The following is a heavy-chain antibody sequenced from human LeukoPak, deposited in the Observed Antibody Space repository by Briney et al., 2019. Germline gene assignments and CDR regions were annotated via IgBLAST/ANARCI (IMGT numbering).Heavy chain of an antibody. CDR3: ARGHLTFYCSSTSCPYFDY. CDR1: GGSFSGYY. D-gene: IGHD2-2*01. V-gene: IGHV4-34*01. CDR2: INHSGST. J-gene: IGHJ4*02. Sequence: SETLSLTCAVYGGSFSGYYWSWIRQPPGKGLEWIGEINHSGSTNYNPSLMSRVTISVDTSKNQFSLKLSSVTAADTAVYYCARGHLTFYCSSTSCPYFDYWGQGTLVTVSS.